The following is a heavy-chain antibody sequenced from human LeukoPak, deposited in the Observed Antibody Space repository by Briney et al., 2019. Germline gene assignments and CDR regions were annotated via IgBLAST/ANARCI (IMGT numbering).Heavy chain of an antibody. CDR2: ISSSSSYI. CDR3: ARGLRAEDAVDI. CDR1: GFTFSSYS. D-gene: IGHD3-10*01. Sequence: GGSLRLSCAASGFTFSSYSMTWVRQAPGKGLEWVSSISSSSSYIYYADSVKGRFTISRDNAKNSLYLQMNSLRAEDTAVYYCARGLRAEDAVDIWGQGTMVTVSS. J-gene: IGHJ3*02. V-gene: IGHV3-21*01.